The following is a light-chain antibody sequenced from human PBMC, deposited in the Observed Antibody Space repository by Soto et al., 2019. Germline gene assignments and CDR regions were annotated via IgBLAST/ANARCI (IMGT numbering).Light chain of an antibody. CDR2: TAS. CDR1: QSINTF. V-gene: IGKV1-39*01. J-gene: IGKJ3*01. Sequence: IQMTQSPSSLSASVGDRVTITCRASQSINTFLNWYQQKPGRAPNLLIYTASRLQSGVPSRFSGSGSGTDFTLTISSLQPEDFAIYYCQQTYRTPLAFGPGTKVDIK. CDR3: QQTYRTPLA.